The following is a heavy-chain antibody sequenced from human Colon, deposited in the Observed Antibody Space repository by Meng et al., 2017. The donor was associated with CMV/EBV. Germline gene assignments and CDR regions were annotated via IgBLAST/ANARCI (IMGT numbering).Heavy chain of an antibody. Sequence: GPELVKPPETLPVTCTVSGGSISSSTYYWGWTRQTPGKGLEWIGNIYYSGYTYYNPSLKSRLTISVDTSKNQFSLKLTSVTAADTAVYYCATDYGDYYFDRWGQGTLVTVSS. CDR3: ATDYGDYYFDR. CDR1: GGSISSSTYY. J-gene: IGHJ4*02. CDR2: IYYSGYT. D-gene: IGHD4-17*01. V-gene: IGHV4-39*07.